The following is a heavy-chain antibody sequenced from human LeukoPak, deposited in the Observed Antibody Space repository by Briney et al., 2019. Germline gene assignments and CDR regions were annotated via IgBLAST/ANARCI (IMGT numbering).Heavy chain of an antibody. J-gene: IGHJ4*02. D-gene: IGHD6-13*01. V-gene: IGHV4-34*01. CDR1: GGSFSGYY. CDR3: ARSRVDSSTFDY. Sequence: KPSETLSLTCAVYGGSFSGYYWSWIRQPPGKGLEWIGEINHSGSTNYNPSLKSRVTISVDTSKNQFSLKLSSVTAADTAVYYCARSRVDSSTFDYWGQGTLVTVSS. CDR2: INHSGST.